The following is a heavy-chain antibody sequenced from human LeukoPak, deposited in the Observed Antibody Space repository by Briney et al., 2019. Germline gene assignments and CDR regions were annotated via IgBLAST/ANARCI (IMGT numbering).Heavy chain of an antibody. CDR3: AKGSTDSRPYYFDY. Sequence: EGSLRLSCAASGFTFRSYVMSWIRQAPGKGLEWVSVISDSGGSTYYADSVKGRFTTSRDNSKNTLYLQMNSLRAEDTAVYYCAKGSTDSRPYYFDYWGQGTLVTVSS. V-gene: IGHV3-23*01. J-gene: IGHJ4*02. CDR2: ISDSGGST. CDR1: GFTFRSYV.